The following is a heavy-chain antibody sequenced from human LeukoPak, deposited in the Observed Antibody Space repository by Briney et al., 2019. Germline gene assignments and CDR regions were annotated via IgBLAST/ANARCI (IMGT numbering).Heavy chain of an antibody. Sequence: ASVKVSCKASGGTFSSYAISWVRQAPGQGLEWMGGIIPIFGTANYAQKFQGRVTITADESTSTAYMELSSLRSEDTAVYYCARGGPLTTVTTNYCYGMDVWGQGTTVTVSS. CDR2: IIPIFGTA. CDR1: GGTFSSYA. J-gene: IGHJ6*02. CDR3: ARGGPLTTVTTNYCYGMDV. V-gene: IGHV1-69*13. D-gene: IGHD4-17*01.